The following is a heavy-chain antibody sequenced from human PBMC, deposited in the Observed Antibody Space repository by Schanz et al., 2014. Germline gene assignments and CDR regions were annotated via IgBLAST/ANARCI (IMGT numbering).Heavy chain of an antibody. V-gene: IGHV3-23*01. D-gene: IGHD5-12*01. CDR2: ISGSGGDT. CDR3: ARDPNSVNEIDY. CDR1: GFTFSSYA. Sequence: EVQLLESGGGLVQPGGSLRLSCAASGFTFSSYAMSWVRQAPGKGLEWVSAISGSGGDTYYADSVKGRFTISRDNSKNTLYLQMNSLRAEDTAVYYCARDPNSVNEIDYWGQGTLVTVSS. J-gene: IGHJ4*02.